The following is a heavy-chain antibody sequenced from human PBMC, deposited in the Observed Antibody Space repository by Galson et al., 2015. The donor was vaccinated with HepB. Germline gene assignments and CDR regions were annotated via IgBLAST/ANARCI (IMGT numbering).Heavy chain of an antibody. CDR3: ARDPPTDDDAFDI. Sequence: SVKVSCKASDYTFTSYGISWVRQAPGQGLEWMGWISAYNGNTKYVQKLQGRVTMTTDTSTSTAYMELRSLRSDDTAVYYCARDPPTDDDAFDIWGQGTMVTVSS. CDR2: ISAYNGNT. CDR1: DYTFTSYG. V-gene: IGHV1-18*01. J-gene: IGHJ3*02. D-gene: IGHD4-11*01.